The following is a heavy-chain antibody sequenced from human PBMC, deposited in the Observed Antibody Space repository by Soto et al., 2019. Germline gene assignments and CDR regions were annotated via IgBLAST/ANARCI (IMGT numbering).Heavy chain of an antibody. D-gene: IGHD1-7*01. Sequence: PSETLSLTCAVSGGSFTGNNWWTWVRQPPGKGLEWIGEIYRTGSTNYNPSRKSRVTISLDKSENQFSLKVTSLTAADTAVYYCASRDPGTSVDYWGQGALVTVSS. J-gene: IGHJ4*02. CDR1: GGSFTGNNW. CDR2: IYRTGST. CDR3: ASRDPGTSVDY. V-gene: IGHV4-4*02.